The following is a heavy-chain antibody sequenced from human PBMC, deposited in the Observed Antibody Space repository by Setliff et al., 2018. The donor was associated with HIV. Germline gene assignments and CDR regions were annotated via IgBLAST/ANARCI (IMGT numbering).Heavy chain of an antibody. D-gene: IGHD3-16*01. Sequence: LSLTCAVYGGSFSGYYWSWIRQPPGKGLEWIGEINHSGSTNYNPSLKSRVTISVDMSKNQFSLKLSSVTAADTAVYYCARGSKGGFFDYWGQGALVTVSS. J-gene: IGHJ4*02. CDR1: GGSFSGYY. CDR2: INHSGST. CDR3: ARGSKGGFFDY. V-gene: IGHV4-34*01.